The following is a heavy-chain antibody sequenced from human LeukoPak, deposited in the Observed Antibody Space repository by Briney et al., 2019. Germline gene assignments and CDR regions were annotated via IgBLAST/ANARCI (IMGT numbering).Heavy chain of an antibody. CDR3: SRDSLSSCGGDCYSGLGV. V-gene: IGHV3-23*01. CDR1: GFTFSSYA. CDR2: ISGSGGST. J-gene: IGHJ6*02. Sequence: GGSLRLSCAASGFTFSSYAMSWVRQAPGKGLEWVSAISGSGGSTTYADSVKGRFTISRDNAKNTLYLQMNSLRAEDTAVYYCSRDSLSSCGGDCYSGLGVWGQGTTVTVSS. D-gene: IGHD2-21*02.